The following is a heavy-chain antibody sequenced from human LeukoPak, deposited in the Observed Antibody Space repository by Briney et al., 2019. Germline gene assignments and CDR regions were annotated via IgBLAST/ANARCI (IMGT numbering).Heavy chain of an antibody. J-gene: IGHJ6*02. CDR1: GGSISSYY. D-gene: IGHD1-14*01. CDR3: ARYRGDYYYYGMDV. Sequence: SETLSLTCTVSGGSISSYYWSWIRQPPGKGLEWIGYIYYSGSTNYNPSLKSRVTISVDTSKNQFSLKLSSATAADTAVYYCARYRGDYYYYGMDVWGQGTTVTVSS. V-gene: IGHV4-59*01. CDR2: IYYSGST.